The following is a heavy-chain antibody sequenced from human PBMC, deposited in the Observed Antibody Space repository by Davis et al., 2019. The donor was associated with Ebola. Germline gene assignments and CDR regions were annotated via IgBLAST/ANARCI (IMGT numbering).Heavy chain of an antibody. CDR2: IFTGDSDT. CDR3: ATVERGALLGY. Sequence: GESLKISCQDSGNSFSSHWIAWVRQKPGKGLEWMGIIFTGDSDTRYSPSFRGQVTISADKSFKTAFLHWSSLKASDTAMYYCATVERGALLGYWGQGTLVTVSS. CDR1: GNSFSSHW. V-gene: IGHV5-51*01. D-gene: IGHD1-1*01. J-gene: IGHJ4*02.